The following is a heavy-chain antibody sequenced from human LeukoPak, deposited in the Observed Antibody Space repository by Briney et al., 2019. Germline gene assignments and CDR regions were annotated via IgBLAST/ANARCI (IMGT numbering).Heavy chain of an antibody. CDR2: FYYSGTTTGTT. J-gene: IGHJ3*02. CDR1: GDSVSSGSYY. V-gene: IGHV4-61*03. D-gene: IGHD1-26*01. Sequence: PSETLSLTCTVSGDSVSSGSYYWSWIRQPPGKGLEGIGYFYYSGTTTGTTNYNPSLESRVTISGDTSKNPFSLRLTSVTAADTAVYYCARGGSEWDRALWIWGQGTLVTVS. CDR3: ARGGSEWDRALWI.